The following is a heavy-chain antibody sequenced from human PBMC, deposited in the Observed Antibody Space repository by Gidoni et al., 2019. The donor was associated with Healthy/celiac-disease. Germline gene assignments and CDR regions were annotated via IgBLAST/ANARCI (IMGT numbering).Heavy chain of an antibody. V-gene: IGHV3-49*04. Sequence: EVQLVESGGGLVQPGRSLRLSCTASGFTFGGYALSWVRQAPGKGLEWVGFIRSKAYGGTTEYAASVKGRFTISRDDSKSIAYLQMNSLKTEDTAVYYCTRGYYDFWSGYYYYFDYWGQGTLVTVSS. J-gene: IGHJ4*02. D-gene: IGHD3-3*01. CDR3: TRGYYDFWSGYYYYFDY. CDR1: GFTFGGYA. CDR2: IRSKAYGGTT.